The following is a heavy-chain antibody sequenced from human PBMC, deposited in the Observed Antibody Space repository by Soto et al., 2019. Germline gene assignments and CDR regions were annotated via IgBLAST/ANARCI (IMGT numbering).Heavy chain of an antibody. D-gene: IGHD1-7*01. J-gene: IGHJ4*02. CDR1: GFTFSSYG. Sequence: GGSLRLSCAASGFTFSSYGMHWVRQAPGKGLEWVAVISYDGSNKYYADSVKGRFTISRDNSKNTLYLQMNSLRAEDTAVYYCARDRGPTVNYQYYFDYWGQGTLVTVS. V-gene: IGHV3-30-3*01. CDR2: ISYDGSNK. CDR3: ARDRGPTVNYQYYFDY.